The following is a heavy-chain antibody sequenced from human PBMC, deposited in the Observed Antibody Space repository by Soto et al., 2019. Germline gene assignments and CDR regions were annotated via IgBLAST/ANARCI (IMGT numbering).Heavy chain of an antibody. CDR1: GFTFSSYW. D-gene: IGHD3-3*01. J-gene: IGHJ1*01. Sequence: GGSLRLSCAASGFTFSSYWMSWVRQAPGKGLEWVANIKQDGSGKYYVDSVKGRFTISRDNAKNSLYLQMNSLRAEDTAVYYFFRDLYGPRSYNDFCGQGTLVTVSS. CDR2: IKQDGSGK. V-gene: IGHV3-7*01. CDR3: FRDLYGPRSYNDF.